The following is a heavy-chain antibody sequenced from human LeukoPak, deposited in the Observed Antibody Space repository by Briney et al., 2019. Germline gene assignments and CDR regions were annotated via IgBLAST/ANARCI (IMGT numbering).Heavy chain of an antibody. J-gene: IGHJ6*03. V-gene: IGHV3-30*02. CDR2: IRYDGSNK. Sequence: PGGSLRLSCAASGFTFSSYGMHWVRQAPGKGLEWVAFIRYDGSNKYYADSVKGRFTISRDNSKNTLYLQMNSLRAEDTAVYYCARESAAGTGYYYYMDVWGKGTTVTVSS. D-gene: IGHD6-19*01. CDR1: GFTFSSYG. CDR3: ARESAAGTGYYYYMDV.